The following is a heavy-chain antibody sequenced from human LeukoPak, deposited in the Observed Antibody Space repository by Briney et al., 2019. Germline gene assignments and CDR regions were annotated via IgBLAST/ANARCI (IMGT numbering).Heavy chain of an antibody. J-gene: IGHJ6*03. Sequence: PSETLSLTCSVSGGSIRGGTYYWGWIRQPPGKGLEWIGEINHSGSTNCNPSLKSRVTISVDTSKNQFSLKLSSVTAADTAVYYCARDTRYYYYYMDVWGKGTTVTISS. CDR3: ARDTRYYYYYMDV. CDR2: INHSGST. CDR1: GGSIRGGTYY. V-gene: IGHV4-39*07.